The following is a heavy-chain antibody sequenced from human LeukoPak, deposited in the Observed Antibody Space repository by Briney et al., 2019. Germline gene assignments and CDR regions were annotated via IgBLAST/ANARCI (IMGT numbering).Heavy chain of an antibody. V-gene: IGHV3-33*01. CDR3: ARAHCSGGSCYSGYYYYGMDV. Sequence: PGGSLRLSCAASGFTFSSYGMHWVRQAPGKGLEWVAVIWYDGSNKYYADSVKGRFTISRDNSKNTLYLQVNSLRAEDTAVYYCARAHCSGGSCYSGYYYYGMDVWGQGTTVTVSS. J-gene: IGHJ6*02. CDR2: IWYDGSNK. CDR1: GFTFSSYG. D-gene: IGHD2-15*01.